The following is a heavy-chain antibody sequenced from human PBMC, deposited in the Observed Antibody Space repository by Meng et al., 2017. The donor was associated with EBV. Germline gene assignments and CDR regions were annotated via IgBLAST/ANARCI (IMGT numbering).Heavy chain of an antibody. CDR3: ARGDYTNYPRWFDP. Sequence: QVQLQESGPGLVKPSXXLXLDCTXSGGSVNNESYYWGWIRQPPGKGLEYIGYIYYTGSTNYNSSLKSRVTISLDKSKNQFSLKLTSLTAADTAIYYCARGDYTNYPRWFDPWGQGTLVTASS. D-gene: IGHD4-11*01. CDR1: GGSVNNESYY. CDR2: IYYTGST. V-gene: IGHV4-61*01. J-gene: IGHJ5*02.